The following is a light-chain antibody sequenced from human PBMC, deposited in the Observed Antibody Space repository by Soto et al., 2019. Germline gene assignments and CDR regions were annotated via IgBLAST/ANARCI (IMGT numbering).Light chain of an antibody. CDR1: QSVSSSY. V-gene: IGKV3-20*01. Sequence: EIGLTQSPGTLSLSPGERATLSCRASQSVSSSYFAWYQQKPGQAPRLLIYGASSRATGIPDRFSGSGSGTDFTLTISRLEPEDFAVYYCQQYGSSPPYPFGQGTKLEIK. J-gene: IGKJ2*01. CDR2: GAS. CDR3: QQYGSSPPYP.